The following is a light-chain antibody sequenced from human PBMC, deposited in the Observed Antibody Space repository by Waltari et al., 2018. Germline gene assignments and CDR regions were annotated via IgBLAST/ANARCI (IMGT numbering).Light chain of an antibody. V-gene: IGKV4-1*01. CDR3: QQYYSTPLA. CDR2: WAS. Sequence: DIVMTQSPESLAVSLGERATLNCTSSQIVLYRSSNKNYLAWYQVRPGQPPKLLISWASTRQSGVPDRFSGSGSGTDCTLTISSLQAEDGAVYYCQQYYSTPLAFGQGTKVEIK. CDR1: QIVLYRSSNKNY. J-gene: IGKJ1*01.